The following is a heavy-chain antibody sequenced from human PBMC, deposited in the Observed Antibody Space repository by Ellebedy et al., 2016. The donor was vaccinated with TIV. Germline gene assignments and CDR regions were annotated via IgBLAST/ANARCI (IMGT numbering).Heavy chain of an antibody. V-gene: IGHV2-5*01. CDR2: IYWNDDK. Sequence: SGPTLVKPTQTLTLTCTFSGFSLNTTAARVGWIRPPPGVALELPGIIYWNDDKSYSPSLQSRLTITKDTSKNHVVLTMTNLDPVDTATYYCARTTGPRLFDSWGQGTLVTVSS. CDR1: GFSLNTTAAR. CDR3: ARTTGPRLFDS. J-gene: IGHJ4*02.